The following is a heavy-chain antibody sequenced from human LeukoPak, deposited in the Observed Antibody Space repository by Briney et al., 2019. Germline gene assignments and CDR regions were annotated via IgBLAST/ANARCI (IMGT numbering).Heavy chain of an antibody. D-gene: IGHD2-15*01. CDR3: AKDMRGGYYSGDY. CDR1: GFTFDDYA. Sequence: PGGSLRLSCAASGFTFDDYAMHWVRQAPGKGLEWVSGISWNSGTIGYADSVKGRFTISRDNAKNSLYLQMNSLRAEDTAFYYWAKDMRGGYYSGDYWGQGTLVTVSS. CDR2: ISWNSGTI. J-gene: IGHJ4*02. V-gene: IGHV3-9*01.